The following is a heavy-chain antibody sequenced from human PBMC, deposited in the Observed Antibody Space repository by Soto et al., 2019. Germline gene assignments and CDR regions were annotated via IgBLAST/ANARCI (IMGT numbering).Heavy chain of an antibody. V-gene: IGHV3-30-3*01. Sequence: QVQLVESGGGVVQPGRSLRLSCAASGFTFSSYAMHWVRQAPGKGLEWVAVISYDGSNKYYADSVKGRFTISRDNSKNTLYLQMNSLRAEDTAVYYCARAPTLDIVVVPAAINYYGMDVWGQGTTLTVSS. D-gene: IGHD2-2*02. CDR2: ISYDGSNK. CDR1: GFTFSSYA. J-gene: IGHJ6*02. CDR3: ARAPTLDIVVVPAAINYYGMDV.